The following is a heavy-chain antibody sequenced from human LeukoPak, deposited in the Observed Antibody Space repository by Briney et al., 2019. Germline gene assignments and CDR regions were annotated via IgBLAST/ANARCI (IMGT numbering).Heavy chain of an antibody. J-gene: IGHJ6*02. Sequence: SVKVSCKASGGTFSSYAISWVRQAPGQGLEWMGRIIPILGIANYAQKFQGRVTITADKSTSTAYMELSSLRSEDTTVYYCARDGSGNYYYYGMDVWGQGTTVTVSS. V-gene: IGHV1-69*04. CDR3: ARDGSGNYYYYGMDV. CDR1: GGTFSSYA. CDR2: IIPILGIA. D-gene: IGHD5-12*01.